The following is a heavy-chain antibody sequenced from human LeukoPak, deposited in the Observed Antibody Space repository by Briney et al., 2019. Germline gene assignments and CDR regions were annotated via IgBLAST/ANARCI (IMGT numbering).Heavy chain of an antibody. Sequence: PGGSLRLSCAASGFTLSRDSMNWVRQAPGKGLEWISYISYDSGIRYYADSVRGRFTISRDNAKNSLYLQMHSLRAEDTAVYYCARGSPGGGYSSGWPFDYWGQGTLATVSS. CDR3: ARGSPGGGYSSGWPFDY. V-gene: IGHV3-48*01. CDR1: GFTLSRDS. CDR2: ISYDSGIR. D-gene: IGHD6-19*01. J-gene: IGHJ4*02.